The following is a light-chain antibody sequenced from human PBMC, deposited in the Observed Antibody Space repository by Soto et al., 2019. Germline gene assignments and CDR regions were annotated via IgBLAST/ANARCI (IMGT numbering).Light chain of an antibody. J-gene: IGLJ1*01. CDR2: DVS. Sequence: QSVLTQPASVSGSPGQSIAISCTGTSSDVGGYNYVSWYQQYPGKAPKLMIYDVSSRPSGVSSRFSGSKSGNTASLTISGFQAEDEADYYCYSYSGSTTSYVFGTGTKVTVL. CDR1: SSDVGGYNY. CDR3: YSYSGSTTSYV. V-gene: IGLV2-14*01.